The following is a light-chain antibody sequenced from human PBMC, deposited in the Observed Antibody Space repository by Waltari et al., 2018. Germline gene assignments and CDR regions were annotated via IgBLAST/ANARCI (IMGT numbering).Light chain of an antibody. J-gene: IGLJ2*01. CDR1: SSDIGGYNY. CDR2: EVT. Sequence: QSALTQPPSASGSPGQSVTISCTGTSSDIGGYNYVSWYQQRPGKAPKLLIYEVTKRTSGVPDRFSGSKSANTASLTVSGLQAEDEADYYCSSYAGSNYVAFGGGTKLTVL. CDR3: SSYAGSNYVA. V-gene: IGLV2-8*01.